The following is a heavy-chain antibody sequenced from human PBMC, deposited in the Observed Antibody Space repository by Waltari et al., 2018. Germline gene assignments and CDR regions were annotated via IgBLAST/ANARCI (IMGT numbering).Heavy chain of an antibody. V-gene: IGHV3-7*01. CDR2: INQDGSEK. Sequence: EVQLVESGGGLVQPGGSLRLSCVTSGFSFINYAMNWVRQAPGKGLEWVAYINQDGSEKYYVDSVKGRFTISRDNAKNSLYQQMNSLRAEDTAVYYCAREALYDFWSGYPDYWGQGTLVTVSS. CDR1: GFSFINYA. D-gene: IGHD3-3*01. CDR3: AREALYDFWSGYPDY. J-gene: IGHJ4*02.